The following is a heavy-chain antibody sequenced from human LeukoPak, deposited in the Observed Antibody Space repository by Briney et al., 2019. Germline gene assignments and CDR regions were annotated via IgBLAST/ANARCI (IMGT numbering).Heavy chain of an antibody. D-gene: IGHD6-6*01. CDR3: ARSPSEYGTSNF. CDR1: GYIFTKYY. J-gene: IGHJ4*02. CDR2: INPSGGST. V-gene: IGHV1-46*01. Sequence: ASVKVSCKASGYIFTKYYMHWVRQAPGQGLEWMGIINPSGGSTSYAQKFQGRVTMTRDTSTSTVYMELSSLRSEDTAVYYCARSPSEYGTSNFWGQGTLVTVSS.